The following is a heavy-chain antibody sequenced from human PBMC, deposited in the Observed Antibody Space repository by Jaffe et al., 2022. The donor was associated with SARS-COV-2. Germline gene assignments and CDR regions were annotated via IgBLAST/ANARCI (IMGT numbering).Heavy chain of an antibody. CDR2: ISGSGGST. Sequence: EVQLVESGGGLVQPGGSLRLSCAASGFTFSSYAMSWVRQAPGKGLEWVSAISGSGGSTYYADSVKGRFTISRDNSKNTLYLQMNSLRAEDTAVYYCAKAHLDQWLVGRSGYFDYWGQGTLVTVSS. D-gene: IGHD6-19*01. J-gene: IGHJ4*02. CDR1: GFTFSSYA. V-gene: IGHV3-23*04. CDR3: AKAHLDQWLVGRSGYFDY.